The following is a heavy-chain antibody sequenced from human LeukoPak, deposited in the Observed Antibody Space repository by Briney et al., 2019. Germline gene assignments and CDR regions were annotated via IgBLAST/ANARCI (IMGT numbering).Heavy chain of an antibody. Sequence: PSETLSLTCTVSGGSISSYYWSWIRQPPGKGLEWIGYIYYSGSTNYNPSLKSRVTISVDTSKNQFSLKLSSVTAVDTAVYYCARAPGYCSSTSCYAPRAFDYWGQGTLVTVSS. CDR3: ARAPGYCSSTSCYAPRAFDY. V-gene: IGHV4-59*01. CDR1: GGSISSYY. D-gene: IGHD2-2*01. J-gene: IGHJ4*02. CDR2: IYYSGST.